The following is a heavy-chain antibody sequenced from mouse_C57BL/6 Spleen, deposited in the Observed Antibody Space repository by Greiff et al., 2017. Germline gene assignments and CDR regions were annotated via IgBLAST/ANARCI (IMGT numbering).Heavy chain of an antibody. V-gene: IGHV3-6*01. J-gene: IGHJ4*01. CDR1: GYSITSGYY. Sequence: ESGPGLVKPSQSLSLTCSVTGYSITSGYYWNWIRQFPGNKLEWMGYISYDGSNNYNPSLKNRISITRDTSKNQFFLKLNSVTTEDTATYYCARDQDGAYDGYYVDAMDYWGQGTSVTVSS. D-gene: IGHD2-3*01. CDR3: ARDQDGAYDGYYVDAMDY. CDR2: ISYDGSN.